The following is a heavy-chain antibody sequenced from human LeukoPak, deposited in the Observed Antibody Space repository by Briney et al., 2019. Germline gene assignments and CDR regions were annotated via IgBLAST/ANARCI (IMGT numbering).Heavy chain of an antibody. D-gene: IGHD1-1*01. CDR2: MNPNSGDR. CDR3: AITTSFTASGYDY. V-gene: IGHV1-8*03. J-gene: IGHJ4*02. CDR1: GYTFTNYH. Sequence: ASVKVSCKASGYTFTNYHINWVRQATGQGLEWMGWMNPNSGDRGYAQKFQGRVTISGDTSISTSYMELGSLRSDDTAVYFCAITTSFTASGYDYWGQGTLVTVSS.